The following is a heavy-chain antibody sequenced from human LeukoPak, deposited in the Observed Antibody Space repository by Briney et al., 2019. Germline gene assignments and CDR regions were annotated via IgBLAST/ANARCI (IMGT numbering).Heavy chain of an antibody. V-gene: IGHV3-23*01. J-gene: IGHJ4*02. D-gene: IGHD7-27*01. CDR2: ISPNGQNK. Sequence: GGSLTLPCEASGFTFTNCAMQWVRQAPGKGLEWVSTISPNGQNKFYADSVTGRFTISRDNFKNTVYLQMNGLRADDTAVYYCARRPNWGFSDFWGQGSLVTVSS. CDR3: ARRPNWGFSDF. CDR1: GFTFTNCA.